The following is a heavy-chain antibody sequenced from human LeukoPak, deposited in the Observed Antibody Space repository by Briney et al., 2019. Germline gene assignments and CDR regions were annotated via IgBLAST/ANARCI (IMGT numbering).Heavy chain of an antibody. CDR1: GFTFSSYA. V-gene: IGHV3-64D*06. Sequence: GGSRRLSCSASGFTFSSYAMHWVRQAPGKGLQFVSAISSNGGSTLYADSVKGRFIISRDNSKNTLSLQMNGLRPEDTAVYYCVKRGRYDDYAYEYWGQGTLVTVSS. CDR2: ISSNGGST. D-gene: IGHD4-17*01. J-gene: IGHJ4*02. CDR3: VKRGRYDDYAYEY.